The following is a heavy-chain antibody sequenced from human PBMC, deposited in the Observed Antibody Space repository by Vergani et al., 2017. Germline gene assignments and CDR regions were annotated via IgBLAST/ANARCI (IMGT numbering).Heavy chain of an antibody. CDR2: IYTSGST. CDR3: ASDYYDSSGYYPA. J-gene: IGHJ5*02. V-gene: IGHV4-61*02. Sequence: QVQLQESGPGLVKPSQTLSLTCTVSGGSISSGSYYWSWIRQPAGKGLEWIGRIYTSGSTNYNPSLKSRVTISVDTSKNQFSLKLSSVTAADTAGYYCASDYYDSSGYYPAWGQGTLVTVSS. CDR1: GGSISSGSYY. D-gene: IGHD3-22*01.